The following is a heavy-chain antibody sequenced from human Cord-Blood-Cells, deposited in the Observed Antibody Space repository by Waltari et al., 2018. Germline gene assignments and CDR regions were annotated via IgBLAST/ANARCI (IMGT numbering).Heavy chain of an antibody. Sequence: EVQLVQSGAEVKKPGESLKISCKGSGYSFTSYWIGWVRQRPGKGRGWMGFMLPGDPETRDSPSFQGQVTISADKSISTAYLQWSSLKASDTAMYYCARHHDYYGSGSYYWGQGTLVTVSS. CDR3: ARHHDYYGSGSYY. CDR1: GYSFTSYW. V-gene: IGHV5-51*01. D-gene: IGHD3-10*01. CDR2: MLPGDPET. J-gene: IGHJ4*02.